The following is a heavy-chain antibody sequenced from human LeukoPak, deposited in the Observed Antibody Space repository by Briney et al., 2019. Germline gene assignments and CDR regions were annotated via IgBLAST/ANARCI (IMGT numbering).Heavy chain of an antibody. V-gene: IGHV4-31*02. D-gene: IGHD2/OR15-2a*01. CDR3: ARAPTKAPLYYFDY. J-gene: IGHJ4*02. CDR1: GXSISSGGYY. Sequence: SQTLSLTWTVSGXSISSGGYYWSWIRQHPGKGPEWIGYIYYSGSTYYNPSLKSRVTISVDTSKNQFSLKLSSVTAADTAVYYCARAPTKAPLYYFDYWGQGTLVTVSS. CDR2: IYYSGST.